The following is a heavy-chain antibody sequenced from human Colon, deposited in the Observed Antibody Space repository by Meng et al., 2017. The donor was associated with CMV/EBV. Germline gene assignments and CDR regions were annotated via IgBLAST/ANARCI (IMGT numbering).Heavy chain of an antibody. J-gene: IGHJ4*02. D-gene: IGHD1-1*01. Sequence: SETLSLTCTVSGDSTSSNFWTWIRQPPGRGLEWIGHIYYSGSPYYNPSLNSRVTISLDTSRNQFSLMLTSVTTADTALYYCAKTGRSDTSLASWGQGTVVTVSS. CDR2: IYYSGSP. V-gene: IGHV4-59*01. CDR3: AKTGRSDTSLAS. CDR1: GDSTSSNF.